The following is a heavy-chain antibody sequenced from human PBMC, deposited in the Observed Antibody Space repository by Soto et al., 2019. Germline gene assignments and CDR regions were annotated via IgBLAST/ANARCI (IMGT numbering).Heavy chain of an antibody. V-gene: IGHV5-51*01. J-gene: IGHJ5*02. Sequence: AGESLKISCKGSGYSFTSYWIGWVRQMPGKGLEWMGIIYPGDSDTRYSPSFQGQVTISADKSISTAYLQWSSLKASDTAMYYCARHEVVVPAAIMGSGGWFDPWGQGTLVTVS. CDR3: ARHEVVVPAAIMGSGGWFDP. CDR2: IYPGDSDT. D-gene: IGHD2-2*01. CDR1: GYSFTSYW.